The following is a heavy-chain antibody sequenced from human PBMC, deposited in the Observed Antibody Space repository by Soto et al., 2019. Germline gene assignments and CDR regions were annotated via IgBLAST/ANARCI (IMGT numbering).Heavy chain of an antibody. CDR3: ARVFGFGGMDV. V-gene: IGHV4-31*03. D-gene: IGHD3-10*01. J-gene: IGHJ6*02. CDR2: IYYSGST. CDR1: GGSISSGGYY. Sequence: SETLCLTCTVSGGSISSGGYYWSWIRQHPGKGLGWIGYIYYSGSTYYNPSLKSRVTISVDTSKNQFSLKLSSVTAADTAVYYCARVFGFGGMDVWGQGTTVTVSS.